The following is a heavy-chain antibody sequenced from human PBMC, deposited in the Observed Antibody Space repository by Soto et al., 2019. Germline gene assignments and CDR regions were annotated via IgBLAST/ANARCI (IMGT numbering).Heavy chain of an antibody. V-gene: IGHV3-23*01. D-gene: IGHD3-10*01. Sequence: EVQLLESGGGLVQPGGSLRLSCAASGFIFSNYAMSWVRQAPGKGLEWVSSISDSGGSTYYAASVKGRFTISRDNSKNTLYLQVSSLRAEDTAVYYCAKKGAQGVITAYYFDYWGQGTLVAVAA. CDR3: AKKGAQGVITAYYFDY. CDR1: GFIFSNYA. CDR2: ISDSGGST. J-gene: IGHJ4*02.